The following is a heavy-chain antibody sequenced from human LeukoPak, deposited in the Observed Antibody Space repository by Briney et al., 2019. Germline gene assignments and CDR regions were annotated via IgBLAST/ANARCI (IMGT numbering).Heavy chain of an antibody. Sequence: SETLSLTCTVSGGSISSYYWSWIRQPAGKGLEWIERIYTSGSTNYNPSLKSRVTMSVDTSKNQFSLKLSSVTAADTAVYYCARGGGVGATFSASNHDDAFDIWGQGTMVTVSS. V-gene: IGHV4-4*07. J-gene: IGHJ3*02. CDR2: IYTSGST. D-gene: IGHD1-26*01. CDR1: GGSISSYY. CDR3: ARGGGVGATFSASNHDDAFDI.